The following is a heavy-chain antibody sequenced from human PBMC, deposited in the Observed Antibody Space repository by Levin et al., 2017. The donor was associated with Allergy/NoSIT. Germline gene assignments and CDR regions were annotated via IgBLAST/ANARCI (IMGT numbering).Heavy chain of an antibody. J-gene: IGHJ4*02. D-gene: IGHD5-12*01. CDR2: INHSGST. Sequence: SETLSLTCAVYGGSFSGYYWSWIRQPPGKGLEWIGEINHSGSTNYNPSLKSRVTISVDTSKNQFSLKLSSVTAADTAVYYCARGGYSGYVYWGQGTLVTVSS. CDR3: ARGGYSGYVY. CDR1: GGSFSGYY. V-gene: IGHV4-34*01.